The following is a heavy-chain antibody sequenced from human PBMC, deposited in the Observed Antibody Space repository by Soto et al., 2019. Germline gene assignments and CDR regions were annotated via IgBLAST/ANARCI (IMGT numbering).Heavy chain of an antibody. D-gene: IGHD2-2*01. CDR3: AREWRDIVVVPAAIGDAFDI. V-gene: IGHV4-59*01. CDR1: GGSISSYY. J-gene: IGHJ3*02. CDR2: IYYSGST. Sequence: SETLSLTCTVSGGSISSYYWSWIRQPPGKGLEWIGYIYYSGSTNYNPSLKSRVTISVDTSKNQFSLKLSSVTAADTAVYYCAREWRDIVVVPAAIGDAFDIWGQGTMVTVSS.